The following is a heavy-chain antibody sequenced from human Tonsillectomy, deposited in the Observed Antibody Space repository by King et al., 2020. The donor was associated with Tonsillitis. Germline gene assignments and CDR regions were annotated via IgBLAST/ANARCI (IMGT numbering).Heavy chain of an antibody. CDR1: GFIFNTKY. J-gene: IGHJ3*01. CDR3: VRDPDYQEGYHYYDLLDV. D-gene: IGHD3-16*01. V-gene: IGHV3-7*01. Sequence: EVQLVESGGGLVQPGGSLRLSCAASGFIFNTKYMTWVRQAPGKGLEWVANINQDGSRTYYVDSVKGRFTISRDNAQNSVYLQLTSLRAEDTAAYYCVRDPDYQEGYHYYDLLDVWGQGTMVTVSS. CDR2: INQDGSRT.